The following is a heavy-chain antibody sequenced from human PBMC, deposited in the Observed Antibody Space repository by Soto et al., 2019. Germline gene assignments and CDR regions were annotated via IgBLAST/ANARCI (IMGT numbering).Heavy chain of an antibody. CDR2: IYYSGST. Sequence: SETLSLTCTVSGGSISSSSYYWGWIRQPPGKGLEWIGSIYYSGSTYYNPSLKSRVTISVDTSKNQFSLKLSSVTAADTAVYYCARGWFGEIQYWGQGTLVTVSS. D-gene: IGHD3-10*01. V-gene: IGHV4-39*01. CDR1: GGSISSSSYY. J-gene: IGHJ4*02. CDR3: ARGWFGEIQY.